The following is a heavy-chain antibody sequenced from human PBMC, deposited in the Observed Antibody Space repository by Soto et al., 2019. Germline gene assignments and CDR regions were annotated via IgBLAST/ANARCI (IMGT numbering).Heavy chain of an antibody. J-gene: IGHJ4*02. CDR1: GGSMSSYY. D-gene: IGHD2-15*01. V-gene: IGHV4-59*01. Sequence: SETLSLTCTVSGGSMSSYYWTWLRQSPGRGLEWIGYISYSGSTYYNPSLKSRVTISAXXXXXXFXLXMNXXXAADTAVYYCARADPDASVGYWGQGTLGTVSS. CDR2: ISYSGST. CDR3: ARADPDASVGY.